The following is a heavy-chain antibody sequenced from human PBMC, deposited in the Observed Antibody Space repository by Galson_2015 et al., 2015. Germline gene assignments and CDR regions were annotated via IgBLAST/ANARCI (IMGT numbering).Heavy chain of an antibody. Sequence: TLSLTCTVSGGSISSGGYYWSWIRQHPGKGLEWIGYIYYSGSTYYNPSLKSRVTISVDTSKNQFSLKLSSVTAADTAVYYCASSTTVTRYFDSWGQGTLVTVSS. V-gene: IGHV4-31*03. CDR1: GGSISSGGYY. D-gene: IGHD4-17*01. CDR2: IYYSGST. CDR3: ASSTTVTRYFDS. J-gene: IGHJ4*02.